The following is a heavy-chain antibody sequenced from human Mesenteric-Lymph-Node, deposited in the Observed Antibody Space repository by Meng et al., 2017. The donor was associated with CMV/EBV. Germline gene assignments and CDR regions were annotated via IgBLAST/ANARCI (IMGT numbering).Heavy chain of an antibody. Sequence: VSCKASGYTFTTYGVSWVRQAPGQGLEWLGWISGYNGNTNIAQKVQGRVTLTIDTSTTTAYMELRSLRSDDTALYYCARDRDGLAYWGQGTLVTSPQ. J-gene: IGHJ4*02. D-gene: IGHD5-24*01. CDR1: GYTFTTYG. CDR2: ISGYNGNT. V-gene: IGHV1-18*04. CDR3: ARDRDGLAY.